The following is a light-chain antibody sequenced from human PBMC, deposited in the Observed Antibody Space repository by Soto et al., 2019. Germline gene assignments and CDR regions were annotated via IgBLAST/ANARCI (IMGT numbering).Light chain of an antibody. V-gene: IGKV3-15*01. J-gene: IGKJ1*01. CDR3: QQYNKWHSET. Sequence: LTQSPCTLSLSPGERATITCRASQSVSSNLAWYQQKPRQTARILLYGASTRATSSPARFSSSGSATKYTPPTSSLQSADYAVYYCQQYNKWHSETFGQGTKVDIK. CDR2: GAS. CDR1: QSVSSN.